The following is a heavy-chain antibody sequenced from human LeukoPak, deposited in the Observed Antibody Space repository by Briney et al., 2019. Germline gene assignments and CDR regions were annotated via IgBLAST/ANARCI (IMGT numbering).Heavy chain of an antibody. CDR2: IYYTGST. D-gene: IGHD2-15*01. CDR1: GDSISEYY. Sequence: SETLSLTCTVSGDSISEYYWTWIRQAPGKGLEWIGYIYYTGSTNYNSSLKSRVTISVDTSKNQFSLRLSSVTAADTAVYYCARGGWNYYYYYMDVWGKGTTVTVSS. CDR3: ARGGWNYYYYYMDV. J-gene: IGHJ6*03. V-gene: IGHV4-59*01.